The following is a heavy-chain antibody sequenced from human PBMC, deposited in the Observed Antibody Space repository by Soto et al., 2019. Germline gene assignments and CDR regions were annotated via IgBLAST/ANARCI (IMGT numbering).Heavy chain of an antibody. CDR3: ARAPGGPGIAEY. V-gene: IGHV1-3*01. J-gene: IGHJ4*02. CDR1: GYTFTIYA. D-gene: IGHD6-13*01. CDR2: INAGNGNT. Sequence: ASVKVSCKASGYTFTIYAMHWVRQAPGQRLEWMGWINAGNGNTKYSQKFQGRVTITRDTSASTAYVELSSLRSEDTAVYYCARAPGGPGIAEYWGQGTLVTVSS.